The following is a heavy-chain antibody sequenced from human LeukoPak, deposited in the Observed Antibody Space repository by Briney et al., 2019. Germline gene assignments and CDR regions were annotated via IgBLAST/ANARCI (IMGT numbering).Heavy chain of an antibody. V-gene: IGHV1-24*01. CDR1: GYTLPEFA. CDR2: FDPEEGKT. Sequence: ASVKVSCKASGYTLPEFAMHWVRQAPGKGLEWMGGFDPEEGKTIYAQKFQGRVTMTEDKSTDTAYMELSRLKSEDTAVYYCATELAGWATVGKWGRGTLVTVSA. D-gene: IGHD6-19*01. CDR3: ATELAGWATVGK. J-gene: IGHJ4*02.